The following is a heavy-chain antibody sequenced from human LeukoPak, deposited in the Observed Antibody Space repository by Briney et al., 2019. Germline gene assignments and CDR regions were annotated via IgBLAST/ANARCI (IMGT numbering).Heavy chain of an antibody. V-gene: IGHV4-34*01. CDR1: GGSISSYY. Sequence: SETLSLTCTVSGGSISSYYWSWIRQPPGKGLEWIGEINHSGSTNYNPSLKSRVTISVDTSKNQFSLKLSSVTAADTAVYYCARGVYYYGSGSSQKLDYWGQGTLVTVSS. CDR2: INHSGST. CDR3: ARGVYYYGSGSSQKLDY. D-gene: IGHD3-10*01. J-gene: IGHJ4*02.